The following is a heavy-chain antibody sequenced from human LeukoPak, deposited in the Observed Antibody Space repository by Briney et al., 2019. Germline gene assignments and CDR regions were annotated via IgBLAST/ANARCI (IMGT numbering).Heavy chain of an antibody. D-gene: IGHD5-24*01. V-gene: IGHV4-59*01. CDR2: IFYSGQT. J-gene: IGHJ4*02. CDR1: GGSLSSYY. Sequence: SETLSLTCTVSGGSLSSYYWIWIRQPPGKGLEYIGYIFYSGQTNYNPSLKSRVTISVDTSKNEFSLNLSSVTAADTAVYYCATGRDPYKTGHWGQGTLVTVSS. CDR3: ATGRDPYKTGH.